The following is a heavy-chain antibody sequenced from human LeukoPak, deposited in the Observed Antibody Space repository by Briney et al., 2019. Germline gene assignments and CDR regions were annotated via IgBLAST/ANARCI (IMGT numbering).Heavy chain of an antibody. D-gene: IGHD5/OR15-5a*01. Sequence: GSLRLSCAASGFTFSNAWMSWIRQPPGKGLEWIGEINHSGSTNYNPSLKSRVTISVDTSKNQFSLKLSSVTAADTAVYYCARKNRVYPFDYWGQGTLVTVSS. V-gene: IGHV4-34*01. CDR2: INHSGST. J-gene: IGHJ4*02. CDR1: GFTFSNAW. CDR3: ARKNRVYPFDY.